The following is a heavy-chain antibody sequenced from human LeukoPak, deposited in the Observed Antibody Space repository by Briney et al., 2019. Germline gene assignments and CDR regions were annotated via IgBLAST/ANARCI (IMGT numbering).Heavy chain of an antibody. CDR1: GFTFSSSG. CDR2: ISYDGSNK. D-gene: IGHD2-8*01. V-gene: IGHV3-30*18. Sequence: PGGSLRLSCAASGFTFSSSGMHWVHQAPGKGLEWVAVISYDGSNKYYADSVKGRFTFSRDNSKNTLYLQMNSLRAEDTAVYYCAKEYCSNSVCHSLDYWGQGTLVTVSS. J-gene: IGHJ4*02. CDR3: AKEYCSNSVCHSLDY.